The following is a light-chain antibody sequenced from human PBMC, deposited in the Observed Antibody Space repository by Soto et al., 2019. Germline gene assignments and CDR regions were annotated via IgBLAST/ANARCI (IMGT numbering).Light chain of an antibody. CDR2: DVS. Sequence: QSVLTQPRSVSGSPGQSVTISCTGTSSDVGGYNYVSWYQQHPGKAPKLMIYDVSKRPSGVPDRFSGSKSGNTASLTISGLQAEDEADYYCCSYAGSYNYVFGTGTKV. CDR1: SSDVGGYNY. V-gene: IGLV2-11*01. CDR3: CSYAGSYNYV. J-gene: IGLJ1*01.